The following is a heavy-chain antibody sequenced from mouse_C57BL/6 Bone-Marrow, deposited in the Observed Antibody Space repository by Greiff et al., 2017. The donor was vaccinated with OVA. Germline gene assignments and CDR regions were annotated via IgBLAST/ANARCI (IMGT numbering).Heavy chain of an antibody. V-gene: IGHV1-9*01. J-gene: IGHJ3*01. D-gene: IGHD1-1*01. CDR2: ILPGSGST. Sequence: QVQLKQSGAELMKPGASVKLSCKATGYTFTGYWIEWVKQRPGHGLEWIGEILPGSGSTNYNEKFKGKATFTADTSSNTAYMQLSSLTTEDSAIYSCARISEYYYGSTWFAYWGQGTLVTVSA. CDR3: ARISEYYYGSTWFAY. CDR1: GYTFTGYW.